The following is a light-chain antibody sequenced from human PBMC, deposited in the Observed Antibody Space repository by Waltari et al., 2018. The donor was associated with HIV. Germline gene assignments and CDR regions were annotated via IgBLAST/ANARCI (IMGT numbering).Light chain of an antibody. Sequence: EIVLTQSPGTLSLSPGERAPLSCRASQSVSSSYLAWYQQKPGQAPRLLISGASSRATGIPDRFSGSGSVTDFTLTISRLEPEDFAVYYCQHYGRSPFTFGPGTKVDIK. J-gene: IGKJ3*01. CDR1: QSVSSSY. V-gene: IGKV3-20*01. CDR2: GAS. CDR3: QHYGRSPFT.